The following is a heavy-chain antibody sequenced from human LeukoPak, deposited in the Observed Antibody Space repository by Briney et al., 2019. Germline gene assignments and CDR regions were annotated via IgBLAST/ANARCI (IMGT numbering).Heavy chain of an antibody. CDR3: ARGFDIRGYYSGHFDY. CDR2: INPNSGGT. V-gene: IGHV1-2*02. D-gene: IGHD3-22*01. CDR1: GYTFTGYY. J-gene: IGHJ4*02. Sequence: ASVKVSCKASGYTFTGYYMHWVRQAPGQGLEWMGWINPNSGGTNYAQKFQGRVSMTRDTSISTAYMELSRLRSDDTAVYYCARGFDIRGYYSGHFDYRGQGTLVTVSS.